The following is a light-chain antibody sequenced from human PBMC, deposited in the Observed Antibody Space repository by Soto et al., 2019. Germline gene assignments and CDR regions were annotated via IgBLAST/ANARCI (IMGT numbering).Light chain of an antibody. J-gene: IGKJ1*01. Sequence: EIVLTQSPGTLSLSPGERATLSCRASQSVSGTYLAWYQQKPGQAPRLLIYGVSSRATGILDRFSGSGSGTDFTLTISRLEPEDFAVYYCQQYGSSPRTFGQGTKVDIK. CDR3: QQYGSSPRT. V-gene: IGKV3-20*01. CDR2: GVS. CDR1: QSVSGTY.